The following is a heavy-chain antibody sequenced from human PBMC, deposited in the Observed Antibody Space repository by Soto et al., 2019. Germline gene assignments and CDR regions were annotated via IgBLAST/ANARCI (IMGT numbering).Heavy chain of an antibody. CDR1: GYTFTTYA. CDR3: ARAPSWYTFDY. D-gene: IGHD6-13*01. J-gene: IGHJ4*02. CDR2: INAGNGNT. Sequence: QVQLVQSGAEVKKPGASVKVSCKASGYTFTTYAMQWVRQAPGQRLEWMGWINAGNGNTKYSQKFQGRVTITRDTSASTAYMELSSLRSEDTAVYYCARAPSWYTFDYWGQGTLVTVSS. V-gene: IGHV1-3*01.